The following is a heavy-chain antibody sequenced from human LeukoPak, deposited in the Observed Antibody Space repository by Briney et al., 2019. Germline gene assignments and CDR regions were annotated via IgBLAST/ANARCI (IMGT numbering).Heavy chain of an antibody. CDR3: ARGRMAGTYVFDY. Sequence: ASVKVSCKASGDTFSSYAISWVRQAPGQGLEWMGGIIPIFGTANYAQKFQGRVTITADESTSTAYMELSSLRSEDTAVYYCARGRMAGTYVFDYWGQGTLVTVSS. J-gene: IGHJ4*02. CDR1: GDTFSSYA. D-gene: IGHD6-19*01. CDR2: IIPIFGTA. V-gene: IGHV1-69*13.